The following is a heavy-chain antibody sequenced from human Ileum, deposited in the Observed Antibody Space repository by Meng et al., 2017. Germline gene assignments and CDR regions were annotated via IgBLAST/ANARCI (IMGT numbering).Heavy chain of an antibody. CDR3: ARDHWGSLDY. V-gene: IGHV4-61*08. CDR1: GGSVSTSDYQ. Sequence: QVQLQGSGPGLVRPSETLSLICTVSGGSVSTSDYQWGWIRQPPGKGLEWIGYAGTNYNPSLKSRVTISVDTSKRQFSLKLTSVTAADTAAYYCARDHWGSLDYWGQGILVTVSS. CDR2: AGT. D-gene: IGHD7-27*01. J-gene: IGHJ4*02.